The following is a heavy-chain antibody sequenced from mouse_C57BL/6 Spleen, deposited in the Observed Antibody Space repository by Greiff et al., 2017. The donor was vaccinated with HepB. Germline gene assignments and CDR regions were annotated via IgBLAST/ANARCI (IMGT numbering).Heavy chain of an antibody. J-gene: IGHJ3*01. CDR2: INPNNGGT. Sequence: VQLQQSGPELVKPGASVKISCKASGYTFTDYYMNWVKQSHGKSLEWIGDINPNNGGTSYNQKFKGKATLTVDKSSSTAYMELRSLTSEDSAVYYCARGYDYSAGFAYWGQGTLVTVSA. CDR1: GYTFTDYY. CDR3: ARGYDYSAGFAY. D-gene: IGHD2-4*01. V-gene: IGHV1-26*01.